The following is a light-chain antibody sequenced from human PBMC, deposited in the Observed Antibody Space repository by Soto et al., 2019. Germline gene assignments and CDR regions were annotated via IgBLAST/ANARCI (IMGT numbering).Light chain of an antibody. CDR1: QSAANF. J-gene: IGKJ4*01. CDR2: DAS. CDR3: QQHISWPLT. Sequence: EIVMTQSPATLSVSLGERASISCRASQSAANFLAWYQQKPGHAPRLLVYDASSRASGIPTRFSGSGSGTDFTLTISNLEPEDFAVYYCQQHISWPLTFGGGTKVDIK. V-gene: IGKV3-11*01.